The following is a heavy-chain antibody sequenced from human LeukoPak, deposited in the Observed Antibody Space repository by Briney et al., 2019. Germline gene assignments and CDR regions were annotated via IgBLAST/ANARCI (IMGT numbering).Heavy chain of an antibody. D-gene: IGHD3-3*01. CDR2: INPSGGST. Sequence: ASVKVSCKASGYTFTSYYMHWVRQAPGQGLEWMGIINPSGGSTSYAQKFQGRVTMTRDTSTSTVYMELSSLRSEDTAVYYCARDGEYYDFWSGYYAGVPNWFDPWGQGTLVTASS. CDR1: GYTFTSYY. CDR3: ARDGEYYDFWSGYYAGVPNWFDP. J-gene: IGHJ5*02. V-gene: IGHV1-46*01.